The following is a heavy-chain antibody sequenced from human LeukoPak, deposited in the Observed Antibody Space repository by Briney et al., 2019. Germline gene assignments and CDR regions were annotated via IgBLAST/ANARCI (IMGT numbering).Heavy chain of an antibody. CDR3: ARASGWLAQFDY. CDR2: IYYSGTT. J-gene: IGHJ4*02. V-gene: IGHV4-59*01. Sequence: SETLSLTCTVSGGSISSYSLSWIRQPPGKGLEWIGYIYYSGTTNNNPLLKSRVTISVDTSKNQFSLNLSSVTAADTAVYYCARASGWLAQFDYRGQGTLVTVSS. CDR1: GGSISSYS. D-gene: IGHD6-19*01.